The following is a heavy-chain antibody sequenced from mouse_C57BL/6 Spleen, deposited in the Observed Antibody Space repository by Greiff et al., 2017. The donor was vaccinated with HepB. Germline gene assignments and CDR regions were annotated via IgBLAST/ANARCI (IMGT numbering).Heavy chain of an antibody. J-gene: IGHJ4*01. V-gene: IGHV1-85*01. D-gene: IGHD1-1*01. CDR1: GYTFTSYD. Sequence: QVQLQQSGPELVKPGASVKLSCKASGYTFTSYDINWVKQRPGQGLEWIGWIYPRDGSTKYNEKFKGKATLTVDTSSSTAYMELHSLTSEDSAVYFCAREGNLLITTVVAQGMDYWGQGTSVTVSS. CDR3: AREGNLLITTVVAQGMDY. CDR2: IYPRDGST.